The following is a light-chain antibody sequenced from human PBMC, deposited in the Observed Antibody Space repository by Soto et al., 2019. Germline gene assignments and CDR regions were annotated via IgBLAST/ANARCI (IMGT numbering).Light chain of an antibody. CDR3: QEYGSSPLT. J-gene: IGKJ1*01. Sequence: EIVLTQSPGTLSLSPGERATLCCRASQSVSSSYLAWYQQKPGQAPRLLIYGASSRATGIPDRFSGSGSGTDFTITISRLEPEDFAVYYCQEYGSSPLTFGQGTKVEIK. CDR1: QSVSSSY. CDR2: GAS. V-gene: IGKV3-20*01.